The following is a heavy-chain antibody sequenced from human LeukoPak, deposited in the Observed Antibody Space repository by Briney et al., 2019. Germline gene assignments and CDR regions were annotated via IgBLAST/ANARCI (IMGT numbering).Heavy chain of an antibody. CDR3: ARWGEAVIRIPRGGNYYYGMDV. Sequence: SVKVSCKASGGTFSSYAISWVRQAPGQGLEWMGGIIPIFGTANYAQKFQGRVTITADESTSTAYMELSSLRSEDTAVYYCARWGEAVIRIPRGGNYYYGMDVWGQGTTVTVS. J-gene: IGHJ6*02. CDR2: IIPIFGTA. CDR1: GGTFSSYA. D-gene: IGHD3-10*01. V-gene: IGHV1-69*13.